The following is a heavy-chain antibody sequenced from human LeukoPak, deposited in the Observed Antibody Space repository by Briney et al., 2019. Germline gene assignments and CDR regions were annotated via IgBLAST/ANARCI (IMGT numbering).Heavy chain of an antibody. J-gene: IGHJ4*02. Sequence: GGSLRLSCAASGFTFSSYWMHWVRQAPGKGLVWVSRINSDGSSTSYADSVKGRFTIPRDNAKNTLYLQMNSLRAEDTAVYYCARIDSSGYYLWYFDYWGQGTLVTVSS. CDR3: ARIDSSGYYLWYFDY. V-gene: IGHV3-74*01. CDR2: INSDGSST. CDR1: GFTFSSYW. D-gene: IGHD3-22*01.